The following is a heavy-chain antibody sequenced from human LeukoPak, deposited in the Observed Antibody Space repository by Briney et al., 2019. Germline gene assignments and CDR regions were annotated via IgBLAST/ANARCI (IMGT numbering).Heavy chain of an antibody. V-gene: IGHV3-23*01. CDR3: ARGYSYGFDAFDI. CDR1: GFTFSSYA. CDR2: TSGSGGST. Sequence: PGGSLRLSCAASGFTFSSYAMSWVRQAPGKGLEWVSATSGSGGSTYYADSVKGRFTISRDNSKNTLYLQMNSLRAEDTAVYYCARGYSYGFDAFDIWGQGTMVTVSS. D-gene: IGHD5-18*01. J-gene: IGHJ3*02.